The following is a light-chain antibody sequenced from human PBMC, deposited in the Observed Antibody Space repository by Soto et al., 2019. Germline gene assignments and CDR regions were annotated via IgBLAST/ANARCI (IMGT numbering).Light chain of an antibody. Sequence: QSALTQPASVSGSPGQSITISCTGTSNDVGGYSDVSWYQQHPGKTPKLMIYEVSNRPSGVSHRFSGSKSGNTASLTISGLQTEDEADYYCSSFSSITREVFGGGTKVTVL. CDR2: EVS. CDR1: SNDVGGYSD. CDR3: SSFSSITREV. J-gene: IGLJ2*01. V-gene: IGLV2-14*01.